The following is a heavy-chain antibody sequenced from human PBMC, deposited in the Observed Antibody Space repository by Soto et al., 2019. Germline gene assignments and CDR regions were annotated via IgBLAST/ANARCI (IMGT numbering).Heavy chain of an antibody. CDR2: IIPILGIA. Sequence: GASVKVSCKASGGTFSSYTISWVRQAPGQGLEWMGRIIPILGIANYAQKFQGRVTITADKSTSTAYMELSSLRSEDTAVYYCARETYYYGSGSYSYYFDYWGQGTLVTVSS. CDR3: ARETYYYGSGSYSYYFDY. CDR1: GGTFSSYT. D-gene: IGHD3-10*01. V-gene: IGHV1-69*04. J-gene: IGHJ4*02.